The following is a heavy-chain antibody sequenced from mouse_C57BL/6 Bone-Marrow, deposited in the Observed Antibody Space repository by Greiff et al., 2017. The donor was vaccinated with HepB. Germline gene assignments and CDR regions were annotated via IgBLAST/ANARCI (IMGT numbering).Heavy chain of an antibody. CDR2: IHPNSGST. Sequence: VQLQQPGAELVKPGASVKLSCKASGYTFTSYWMHGVKQRPGQGLEWIGMIHPNSGSTNYNEKFKSKATLTVDKSSSPAYMQLSSLTSEDAAVYYCARPKNAMDYWGQGTSVTVSS. V-gene: IGHV1-64*01. CDR1: GYTFTSYW. CDR3: ARPKNAMDY. J-gene: IGHJ4*01.